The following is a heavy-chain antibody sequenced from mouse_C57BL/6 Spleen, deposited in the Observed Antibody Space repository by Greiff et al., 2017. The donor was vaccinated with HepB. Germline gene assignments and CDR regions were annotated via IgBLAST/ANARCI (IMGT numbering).Heavy chain of an antibody. Sequence: EVQRVESGEGLVKPGGSLKLSCAASGFTFSSYAMSWVRQTPEKRLEWVAYISSGGDYIYYADTVKGRFTISRDNARNTLYLQMSSLKSEDTAMYYCTRAGSGGFAYWGQGTLVTVSA. D-gene: IGHD4-1*01. CDR1: GFTFSSYA. V-gene: IGHV5-9-1*02. CDR2: ISSGGDYI. CDR3: TRAGSGGFAY. J-gene: IGHJ3*01.